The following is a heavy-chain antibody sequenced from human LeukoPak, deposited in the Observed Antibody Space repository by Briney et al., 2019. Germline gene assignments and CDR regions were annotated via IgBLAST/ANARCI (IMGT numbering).Heavy chain of an antibody. CDR2: MKQDGNEE. Sequence: GGSLRLSCAVSGFTFSTYWMSWVRQAPGKGLEWVANMKQDGNEEYYVDSVKGRFTISRDNAKNSLYLQMNSLRAEDTAVYYCARPYSSGWYGVFNYWGQGTLVTVSS. CDR3: ARPYSSGWYGVFNY. J-gene: IGHJ4*02. CDR1: GFTFSTYW. V-gene: IGHV3-7*05. D-gene: IGHD6-19*01.